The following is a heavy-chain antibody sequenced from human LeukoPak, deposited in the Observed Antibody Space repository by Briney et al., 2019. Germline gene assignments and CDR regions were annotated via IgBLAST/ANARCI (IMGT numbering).Heavy chain of an antibody. D-gene: IGHD3-3*02. J-gene: IGHJ2*01. CDR3: ARVGDHFHWYLDL. CDR1: GFSVSLNY. V-gene: IGHV3-53*01. Sequence: TGGSLTLSCAASGFSVSLNYMNWVSQAPGKGLEWVSILYSGSDTYYADSVKGRFTISRDSSKNMLFLHMNSLRAEDTAVYYCARVGDHFHWYLDLWGRGTLVTVSS. CDR2: LYSGSDT.